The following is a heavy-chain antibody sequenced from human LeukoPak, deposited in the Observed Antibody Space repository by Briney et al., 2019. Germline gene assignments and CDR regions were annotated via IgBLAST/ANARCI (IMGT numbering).Heavy chain of an antibody. CDR2: LYSGDST. CDR1: GFTVSSNY. V-gene: IGHV3-53*04. D-gene: IGHD4-17*01. J-gene: IGHJ4*02. CDR3: TAYGDYFDY. Sequence: GGSLRLSCAASGFTVSSNYMSWVRQAPGKGLEWVSVLYSGDSTYYSDSVKGRFTISRHNSKNTLYLQMNSLRAEDTAVYYCTAYGDYFDYWGQGTLVTVSS.